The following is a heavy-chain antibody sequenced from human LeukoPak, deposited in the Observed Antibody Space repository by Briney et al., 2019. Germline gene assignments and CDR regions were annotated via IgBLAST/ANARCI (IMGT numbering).Heavy chain of an antibody. CDR3: ARGKVVAGTPGQNSWDY. CDR2: IHTSGST. D-gene: IGHD6-19*01. CDR1: GGSISSYY. Sequence: SETLSLTCTVSGGSISSYYWNWIRQPAGKGLEWIGRIHTSGSTIHNPSLKSRVTMSVDTSKNQFSLKLSSVTAADTAVYYCARGKVVAGTPGQNSWDYWGQGTLVTVSS. J-gene: IGHJ4*02. V-gene: IGHV4-4*07.